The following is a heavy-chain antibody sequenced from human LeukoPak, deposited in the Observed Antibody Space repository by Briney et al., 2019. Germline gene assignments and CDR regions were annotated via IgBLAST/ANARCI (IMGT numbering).Heavy chain of an antibody. CDR3: ARWDSSYYAFDI. V-gene: IGHV4-59*08. Sequence: SETLSLTRTVSGGSISPYYWSWIRQPPGKGLEWIGYIYYNGITNYNPSFKSRVTISVDTPENQFSLKLTSVTAADTAVYFCARWDSSYYAFDIWGQGTMVTVSS. D-gene: IGHD6-13*01. CDR1: GGSISPYY. CDR2: IYYNGIT. J-gene: IGHJ3*02.